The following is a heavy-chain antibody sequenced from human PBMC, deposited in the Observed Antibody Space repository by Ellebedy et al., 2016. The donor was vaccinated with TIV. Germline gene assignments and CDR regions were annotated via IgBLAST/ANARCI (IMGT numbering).Heavy chain of an antibody. D-gene: IGHD3-3*01. J-gene: IGHJ4*02. CDR3: AKDLNPKDFWSGNVDY. CDR2: ISYDGSNK. V-gene: IGHV3-30*18. Sequence: GGSLRLXCAASGFTFSSYGMHWVRQAPGKGLEWVAVISYDGSNKYYADSVKGRFTISRDNSKNTLYLQMNSLRAEDTAVYYCAKDLNPKDFWSGNVDYWGQGTLVTVSS. CDR1: GFTFSSYG.